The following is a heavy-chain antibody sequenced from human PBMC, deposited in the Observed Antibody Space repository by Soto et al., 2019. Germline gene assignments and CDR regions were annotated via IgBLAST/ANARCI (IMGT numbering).Heavy chain of an antibody. D-gene: IGHD2-8*02. Sequence: SETLSLTCAVSGASIGSGGWWSWVRQPPGEGLEWIAEIFHDGNTNYSPSLKSRVTISVDKSQNQFSLNVYSVTAADTAVYYCARHEGWTGPDQWGQGTLVTVS. CDR3: ARHEGWTGPDQ. J-gene: IGHJ5*02. CDR1: GASIGSGGW. CDR2: IFHDGNT. V-gene: IGHV4-4*02.